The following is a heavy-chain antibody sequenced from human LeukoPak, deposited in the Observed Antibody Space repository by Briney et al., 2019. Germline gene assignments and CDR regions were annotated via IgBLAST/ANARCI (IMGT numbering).Heavy chain of an antibody. CDR3: ARLTGASSSGY. J-gene: IGHJ4*02. V-gene: IGHV3-23*01. D-gene: IGHD2-8*02. Sequence: GGSLRLSCAASGFTFSSYAMSWVRQAPGKGLEWVSDISGSTLATYYVDSVKGRFTISRDNSKNTLYLQMNSLKAEDTAVYYCARLTGASSSGYWGQGTLVTVSS. CDR2: ISGSTLAT. CDR1: GFTFSSYA.